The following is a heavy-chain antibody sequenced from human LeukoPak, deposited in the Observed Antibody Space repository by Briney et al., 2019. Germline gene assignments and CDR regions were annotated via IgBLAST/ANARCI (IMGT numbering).Heavy chain of an antibody. J-gene: IGHJ4*02. CDR3: AHLLSVARAIDY. Sequence: GGSLRLSCAASGFTFSSYAMHWVRQAPGKGLERVAVISYDGSNKYYADSVKGRFTISRDNSKNTLYLQMNSLRAEDTAVYYCAHLLSVARAIDYWGQGTLVTVSS. CDR2: ISYDGSNK. D-gene: IGHD3-16*02. CDR1: GFTFSSYA. V-gene: IGHV3-30*01.